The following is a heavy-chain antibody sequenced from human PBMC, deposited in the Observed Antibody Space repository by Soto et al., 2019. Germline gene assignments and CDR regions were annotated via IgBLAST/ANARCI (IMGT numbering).Heavy chain of an antibody. CDR2: INPHGGST. CDR1: GDTFTSYY. CDR3: ARSSGGNFGIIIEGSNWFDP. J-gene: IGHJ5*02. V-gene: IGHV1-46*01. D-gene: IGHD3-3*01. Sequence: ASVKVSCRAPGDTFTSYYLNWVRQAPGQGLEWMGVINPHGGSTKYAQKFQGRITXXXXXXRSTVYMELGSLRSDDTAIYYCARSSGGNFGIIIEGSNWFDPWGQGTLVTVSS.